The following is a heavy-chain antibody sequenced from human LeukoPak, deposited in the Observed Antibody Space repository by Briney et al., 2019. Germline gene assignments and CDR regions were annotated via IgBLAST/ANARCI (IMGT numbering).Heavy chain of an antibody. V-gene: IGHV5-51*01. CDR1: GYSFTSCW. D-gene: IGHD2-15*01. CDR2: IYPGDSDT. J-gene: IGHJ6*03. CDR3: ARHVVRVAAHYYYYMDV. Sequence: GESLKISCKGSGYSFTSCWIGWVRQMPGKGLEWMGIIYPGDSDTRYSPSFQGQVTISADKSISTAYLQWSSLKASDTAMYYCARHVVRVAAHYYYYMDVWGKGTTVTVSS.